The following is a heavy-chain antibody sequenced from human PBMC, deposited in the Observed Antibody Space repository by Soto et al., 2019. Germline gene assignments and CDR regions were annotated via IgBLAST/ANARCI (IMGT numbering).Heavy chain of an antibody. CDR3: TTHEEGAPWAGGFDS. CDR1: GFRFRTRA. Sequence: GGSLRLSCAASGFRFRTRAMSWVRQAPGKGLEWVASIRPGGDSTYYADSVKGRFAVSRDNSNVTLYLQMDSLRVEDTAIYYCTTHEEGAPWAGGFDSWGQGTMVTVSS. J-gene: IGHJ5*01. D-gene: IGHD1-26*01. V-gene: IGHV3-23*01. CDR2: IRPGGDST.